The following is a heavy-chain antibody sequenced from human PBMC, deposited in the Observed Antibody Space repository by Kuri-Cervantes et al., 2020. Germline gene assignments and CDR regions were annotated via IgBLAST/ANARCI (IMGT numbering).Heavy chain of an antibody. CDR2: INPSGGST. D-gene: IGHD2-15*01. V-gene: IGHV1-46*01. Sequence: ASVKVSCKASGYTFTSYGISWVRQAPGQGLEWMGIINPSGGSTSYAQKFQGRVTMTRDTSTSTVYMELSRLRSDDTAVYYCARGYCSGGSCCLDYWGQGTLVTVSS. J-gene: IGHJ4*02. CDR3: ARGYCSGGSCCLDY. CDR1: GYTFTSYG.